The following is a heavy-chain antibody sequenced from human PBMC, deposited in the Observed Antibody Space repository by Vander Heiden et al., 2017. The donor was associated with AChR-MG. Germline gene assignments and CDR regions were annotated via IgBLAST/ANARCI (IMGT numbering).Heavy chain of an antibody. Sequence: QLQLQESGPGLVKPSETLSLTCTVSGGSISSSSYYWGWIRQPPGKGLEWIGSSYYSGSTYYNPSLKSRVTISVDTSKNQFSLKLSSVTAADTAVYYCESGIAAAGTDYWGQGTLVTVSS. V-gene: IGHV4-39*01. D-gene: IGHD6-13*01. J-gene: IGHJ4*02. CDR3: ESGIAAAGTDY. CDR2: SYYSGST. CDR1: GGSISSSSYY.